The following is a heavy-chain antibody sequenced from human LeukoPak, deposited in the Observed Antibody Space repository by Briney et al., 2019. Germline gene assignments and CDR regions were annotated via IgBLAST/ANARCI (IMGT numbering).Heavy chain of an antibody. J-gene: IGHJ4*02. V-gene: IGHV4-34*01. CDR3: ARPHYGGNSGPFDY. D-gene: IGHD4-23*01. CDR1: GGSFSGYY. CDR2: INHSGST. Sequence: SEALSLTCAVYGGSFSGYYWSWIRQPPGKGLEWIGEINHSGSTNYNPSLTSRVTISVDTSKNQFSLKLSSVTAADTAVYYCARPHYGGNSGPFDYWGQGTLVTVSS.